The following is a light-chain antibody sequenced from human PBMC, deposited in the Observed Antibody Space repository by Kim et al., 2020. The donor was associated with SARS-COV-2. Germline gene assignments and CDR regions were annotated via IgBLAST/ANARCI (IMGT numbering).Light chain of an antibody. CDR3: QSADSSGTYWV. CDR1: ALPKQY. CDR2: KDS. J-gene: IGLJ3*02. V-gene: IGLV3-25*03. Sequence: SYELTQPPSVSVSPGQTARITCSGDALPKQYAYWYQQKPGQAPVLVIYKDSERPSGIPERFSGSSSGTTVTLTISGVQAEDEADYYCQSADSSGTYWVFGGGTQLIVL.